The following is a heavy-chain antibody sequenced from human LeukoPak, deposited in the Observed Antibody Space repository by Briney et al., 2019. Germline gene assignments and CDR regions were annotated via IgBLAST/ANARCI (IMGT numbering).Heavy chain of an antibody. CDR1: GGSISSYY. Sequence: PSETLSLTCTVSGGSISSYYWSWIRQPPGKGLEWIGYIYYSGSTNYNPSLKSRVTISVDTSKNQFSLKLSSVTAADTAVYYCARADSNYDSGYYAFDIWGQGTMVTVSS. D-gene: IGHD4-11*01. CDR3: ARADSNYDSGYYAFDI. CDR2: IYYSGST. J-gene: IGHJ3*02. V-gene: IGHV4-59*01.